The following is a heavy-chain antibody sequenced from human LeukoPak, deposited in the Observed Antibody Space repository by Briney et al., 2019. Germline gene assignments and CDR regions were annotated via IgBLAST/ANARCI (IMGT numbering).Heavy chain of an antibody. V-gene: IGHV1-69*05. CDR3: ARDRVVRGVTRLDP. J-gene: IGHJ5*02. Sequence: ASVKVSCKASGGTFSSYAISWVRQAPGQGLEWMGRIIPIFGTANYAQKFQGRVTITTDESTSTAYMELSSLRSEDTAVYYCARDRVVRGVTRLDPWGQGTLVTVSS. D-gene: IGHD3-10*01. CDR2: IIPIFGTA. CDR1: GGTFSSYA.